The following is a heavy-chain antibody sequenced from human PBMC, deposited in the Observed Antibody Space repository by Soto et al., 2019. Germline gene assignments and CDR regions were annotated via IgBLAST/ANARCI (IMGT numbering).Heavy chain of an antibody. D-gene: IGHD1-26*01. CDR3: ARHGSGSYNNWFDP. CDR2: IYSRGST. CDR1: VGSISTYY. J-gene: IGHJ5*02. Sequence: PSDTVTLTFTASVGSISTYYCTCTRQPPGKGLEWIAYIYSRGSTNYNPSLKSRVTISLDTSKNQFSLKLSSVTAADTAVYYCARHGSGSYNNWFDPWGQGTLVTVS. V-gene: IGHV4-59*08.